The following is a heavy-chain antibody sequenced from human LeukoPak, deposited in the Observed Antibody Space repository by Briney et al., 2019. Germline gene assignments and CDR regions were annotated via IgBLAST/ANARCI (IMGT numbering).Heavy chain of an antibody. Sequence: GGSLRLSCAASGFTFSSYGMHWVRQAPGKGLEWVAVIWYDGSNKYYADSVKGRFTISRDNSKNTLYLQMNSLRAEDTAVYYCARGGLILLWFGETDYWGQGTLVTVSS. CDR1: GFTFSSYG. CDR3: ARGGLILLWFGETDY. CDR2: IWYDGSNK. J-gene: IGHJ4*02. V-gene: IGHV3-33*01. D-gene: IGHD3-10*01.